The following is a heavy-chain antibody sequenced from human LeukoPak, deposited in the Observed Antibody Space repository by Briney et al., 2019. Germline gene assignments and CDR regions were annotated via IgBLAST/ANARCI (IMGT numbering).Heavy chain of an antibody. V-gene: IGHV3-11*01. CDR2: ISSSGSTI. CDR3: ARAGGEDYYDSSGYYYLDAFDI. J-gene: IGHJ3*02. D-gene: IGHD3-22*01. Sequence: GGSLRLSCAASGFTFSDYYMSWIRQAPGKGLEWVSYISSSGSTIYYADSVKGRFTISRDNAKNSLYLQMNSLRAEDTAVYYCARAGGEDYYDSSGYYYLDAFDIWGQGTMVTVSS. CDR1: GFTFSDYY.